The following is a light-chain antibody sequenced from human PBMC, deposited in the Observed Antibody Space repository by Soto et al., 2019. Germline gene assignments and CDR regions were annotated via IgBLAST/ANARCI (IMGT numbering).Light chain of an antibody. CDR1: SSDIGSYNL. CDR3: CSYASTSTYL. Sequence: QSVLTQSASVSGSPGQSITISCTGTSSDIGSYNLVSWYQQHPGKAPKLMIYQGSVRPSGVSTRFSGSKSGNTASLTISGLQAEDEADYYCCSYASTSTYLFGTGTKVTVL. V-gene: IGLV2-23*01. J-gene: IGLJ1*01. CDR2: QGS.